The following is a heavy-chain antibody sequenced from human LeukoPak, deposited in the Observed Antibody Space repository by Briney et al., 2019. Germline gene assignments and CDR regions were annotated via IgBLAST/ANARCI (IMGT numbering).Heavy chain of an antibody. CDR2: IYYSGST. J-gene: IGHJ4*02. CDR1: GGSISSSSYY. Sequence: SETLSLTCTVSGGSISSSSYYWGWIRQPPGKGLEWIGSIYYSGSTYYNPSLKSRVTISVDTSKNQFSLKLSSVTAADTAVYYCARVKLGFYYFDYWGQGTLVTVSS. V-gene: IGHV4-39*07. D-gene: IGHD7-27*01. CDR3: ARVKLGFYYFDY.